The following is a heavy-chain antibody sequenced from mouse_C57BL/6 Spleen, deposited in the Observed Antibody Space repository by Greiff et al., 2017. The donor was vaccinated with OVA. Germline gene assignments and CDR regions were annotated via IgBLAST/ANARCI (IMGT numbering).Heavy chain of an antibody. Sequence: EVKLMESGPGLVKPSQSLSLTCSVTGYSITSGYYWNRIRQFPGNKLEWMGYISYDGSNNYNPSLKNRISITRDTSKNQFFLKLNSVTTEDTATYYCASDYYGAFDYWGQGTTLTVSS. CDR3: ASDYYGAFDY. D-gene: IGHD1-1*01. V-gene: IGHV3-6*01. CDR2: ISYDGSN. J-gene: IGHJ2*01. CDR1: GYSITSGYY.